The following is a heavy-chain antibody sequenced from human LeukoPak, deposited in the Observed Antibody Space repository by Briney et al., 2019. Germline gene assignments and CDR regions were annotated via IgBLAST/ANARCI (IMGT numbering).Heavy chain of an antibody. CDR3: ARGTSTVVTPNYYYYYSMDV. Sequence: SETLSLSCTVSGASISSYYWNWLRQSPGQGLEWIGYIHVSGGTSYDPSLKNRVTIAIDTSKNQFSLKLSSVTAADTAVYYCARGTSTVVTPNYYYYYSMDVWGKGTTVTVSS. CDR1: GASISSYY. D-gene: IGHD4-23*01. J-gene: IGHJ6*03. CDR2: IHVSGGT. V-gene: IGHV4-4*09.